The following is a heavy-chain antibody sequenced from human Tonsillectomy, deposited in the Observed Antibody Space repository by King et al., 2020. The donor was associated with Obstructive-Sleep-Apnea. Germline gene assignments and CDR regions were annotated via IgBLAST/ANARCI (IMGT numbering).Heavy chain of an antibody. Sequence: VQLVQSGGGLVQPGRSLRLSCAASGFIFDDYAMHWVRQAPGKGLEWVSGISWKSGNIGYADSVKGRFTISRDNAKNSLYLQMNSLRVEDTALYYCARDMSGWAYYGLDVWGQGTTVTVSS. CDR2: ISWKSGNI. CDR1: GFIFDDYA. CDR3: ARDMSGWAYYGLDV. J-gene: IGHJ6*02. V-gene: IGHV3-9*01. D-gene: IGHD6-19*01.